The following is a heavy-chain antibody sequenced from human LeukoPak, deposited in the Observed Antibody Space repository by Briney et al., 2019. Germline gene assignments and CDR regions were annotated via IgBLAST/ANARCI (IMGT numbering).Heavy chain of an antibody. Sequence: SVKVSCKASGGTFSSYAISWVRQTPGQGLEWMEGIIPIFGTANYAQKFQGRVTITTDESTSTAYMELSSLRSEDTAVYYCASRGGGDWDHAEYFQHWGQGTLVTVSS. CDR2: IIPIFGTA. CDR3: ASRGGGDWDHAEYFQH. V-gene: IGHV1-69*05. D-gene: IGHD2-21*02. J-gene: IGHJ1*01. CDR1: GGTFSSYA.